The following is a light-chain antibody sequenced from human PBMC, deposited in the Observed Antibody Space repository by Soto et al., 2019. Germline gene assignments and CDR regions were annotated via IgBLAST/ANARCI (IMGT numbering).Light chain of an antibody. Sequence: DIVMTQSPDSLAVSLGERATINCKSSQSVLYSSNNKNYLAWYQQKPGQPPKLLIYWASTRESGVPDRFSGSGSGTDFTLTISSLQAEDVAVYYGQQYDSTRTFGQGTKVEIK. CDR3: QQYDSTRT. CDR1: QSVLYSSNNKNY. CDR2: WAS. V-gene: IGKV4-1*01. J-gene: IGKJ1*01.